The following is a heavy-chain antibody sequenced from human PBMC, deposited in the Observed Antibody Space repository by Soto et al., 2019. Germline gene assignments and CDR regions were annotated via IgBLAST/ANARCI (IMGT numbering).Heavy chain of an antibody. Sequence: SETLSLTCTVSGGSISSSSYYWGWIRQPPGKGLEWIGSIYYSGSTYYNPSLKSRVTISVDTSKNQFSLKLSSVTAADTAVHYCARRGAAVAGTGYYYYMYVWGKGTTVTVSS. V-gene: IGHV4-39*01. CDR1: GGSISSSSYY. CDR2: IYYSGST. D-gene: IGHD6-19*01. CDR3: ARRGAAVAGTGYYYYMYV. J-gene: IGHJ6*03.